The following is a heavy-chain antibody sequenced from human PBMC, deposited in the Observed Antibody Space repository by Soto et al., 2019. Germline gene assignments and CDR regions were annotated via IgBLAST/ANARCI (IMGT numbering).Heavy chain of an antibody. CDR3: AREGIVSPGFDI. Sequence: PSETLSLTCPVSGRSISSGGYYWSWIRQHPGKGLEWIGYIYYSGSTYYNPSLKSRVTISVDTSKNQFSLKLSSVTAADTAVYYCAREGIVSPGFDIWGQGTMVTVSS. J-gene: IGHJ3*02. CDR2: IYYSGST. V-gene: IGHV4-31*03. D-gene: IGHD2-21*01. CDR1: GRSISSGGYY.